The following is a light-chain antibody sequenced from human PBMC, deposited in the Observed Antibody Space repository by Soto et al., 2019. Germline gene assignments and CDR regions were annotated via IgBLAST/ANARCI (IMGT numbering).Light chain of an antibody. CDR2: SND. V-gene: IGLV1-44*01. J-gene: IGLJ1*01. CDR1: TSNIGSNT. Sequence: QSVLSQPPSASGTPGQRVTISCSGSTSNIGSNTVSWYQQLPQRAPKLLIFSNDQRPSGVPDRFSGSKSGTSASLAISGLQSEAEAEYFCATWADGLSSYVFGTGTKLTVL. CDR3: ATWADGLSSYV.